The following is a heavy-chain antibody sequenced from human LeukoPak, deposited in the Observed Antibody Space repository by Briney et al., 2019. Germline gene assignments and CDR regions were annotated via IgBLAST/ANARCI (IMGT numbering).Heavy chain of an antibody. CDR3: TRKAAAGSYFDY. V-gene: IGHV3-49*04. D-gene: IGHD6-13*01. J-gene: IGHJ4*02. Sequence: GGSLRLSCTASGFTFGDYAMSWVRQAPGKGLEWVGFIRSKAYGGTTEYAASVKGRFTISRDDSKSIAYLQMNSLRTEDTAVYYCTRKAAAGSYFDYWGQGTLVIVSS. CDR2: IRSKAYGGTT. CDR1: GFTFGDYA.